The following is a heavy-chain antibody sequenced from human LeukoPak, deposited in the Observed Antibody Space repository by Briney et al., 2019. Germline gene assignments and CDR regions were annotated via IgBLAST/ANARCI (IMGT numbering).Heavy chain of an antibody. Sequence: ASVKVSCEASGYTFTGYYMHWVRQAPGQGLEWMGRINPNSGGTNYAQKFQGRVAMTRDTSISTAYMELSRLRSDDTAVYYCARDPRSSMRYYGMDVWGQGTTVTVSS. J-gene: IGHJ6*02. D-gene: IGHD2-8*01. CDR2: INPNSGGT. CDR3: ARDPRSSMRYYGMDV. V-gene: IGHV1-2*06. CDR1: GYTFTGYY.